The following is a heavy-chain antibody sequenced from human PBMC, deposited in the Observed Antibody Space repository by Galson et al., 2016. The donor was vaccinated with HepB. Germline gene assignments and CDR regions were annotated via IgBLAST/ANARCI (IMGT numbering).Heavy chain of an antibody. J-gene: IGHJ6*02. V-gene: IGHV3-7*03. CDR1: GFTFSTYW. Sequence: SLRLSCAASGFTFSTYWMSWVRQAPGKGLEWVANIKPDGSDKYYVDSVKGRFTISRDNAKNSLYLQMNSLRAEDTAVDYCASWSYGMDVWGQGTTVTVSS. CDR2: IKPDGSDK. CDR3: ASWSYGMDV.